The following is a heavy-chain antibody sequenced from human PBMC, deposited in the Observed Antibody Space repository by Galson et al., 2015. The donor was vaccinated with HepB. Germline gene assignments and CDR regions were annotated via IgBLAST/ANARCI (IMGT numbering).Heavy chain of an antibody. CDR2: VDWDDDK. CDR1: GFSLSTGGMR. Sequence: PALVKPTQTLTLTCTFSGFSLSTGGMRVSWIRQPPGKALEWLARVDWDDDKFYATSLKTRLAISKDTSKNQVVLTMTNMDPVDTATYYCALGNSGGWFDPWGQGTLVTVSS. V-gene: IGHV2-70*04. J-gene: IGHJ5*02. D-gene: IGHD4-23*01. CDR3: ALGNSGGWFDP.